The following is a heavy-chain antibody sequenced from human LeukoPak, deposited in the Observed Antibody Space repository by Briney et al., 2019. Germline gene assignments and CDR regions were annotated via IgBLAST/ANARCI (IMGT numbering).Heavy chain of an antibody. CDR3: ASSWYPYYYYGMDV. J-gene: IGHJ6*02. Sequence: PSQTLSLTCTVSGGSISSGGYYWSWIRQPPGKGLEWIGYIYHSGSTYYNPSLKSRVTISVDTSKNQFSLKLSSVTAADTAVYYCASSWYPYYYYGMDVWGQGTTVTVSS. V-gene: IGHV4-30-2*02. CDR1: GGSISSGGYY. CDR2: IYHSGST. D-gene: IGHD6-13*01.